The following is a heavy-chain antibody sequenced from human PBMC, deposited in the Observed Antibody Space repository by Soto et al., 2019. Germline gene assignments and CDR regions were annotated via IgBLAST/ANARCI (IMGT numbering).Heavy chain of an antibody. V-gene: IGHV3-7*05. CDR2: IKYDGREK. CDR1: GFTFSDYW. Sequence: EVQLVESGGGLVQPGGSLGLSCAASGFTFSDYWMNWVRQTPGKRLEWVASIKYDGREKNYVDSVKGRFTISRDNAKNPVYLQMASLRAEDTAVYYCARDGVAPGLYFDHWGQGTPVTVSS. D-gene: IGHD6-13*01. CDR3: ARDGVAPGLYFDH. J-gene: IGHJ4*02.